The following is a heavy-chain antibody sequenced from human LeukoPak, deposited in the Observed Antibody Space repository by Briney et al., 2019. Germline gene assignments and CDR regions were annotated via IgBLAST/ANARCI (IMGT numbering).Heavy chain of an antibody. V-gene: IGHV3-23*01. Sequence: GGSLRLSCAASGFTFSSYGMSWVRQAPGKGLEWVSAISGTGGTTYYADSVKGRFTISRDNSKNTLYLQMNSLRVEDTAVYYCARDSSMLRGPLVIYYFDFWGQGTLVTVSS. CDR3: ARDSSMLRGPLVIYYFDF. D-gene: IGHD3-10*01. CDR2: ISGTGGTT. J-gene: IGHJ4*02. CDR1: GFTFSSYG.